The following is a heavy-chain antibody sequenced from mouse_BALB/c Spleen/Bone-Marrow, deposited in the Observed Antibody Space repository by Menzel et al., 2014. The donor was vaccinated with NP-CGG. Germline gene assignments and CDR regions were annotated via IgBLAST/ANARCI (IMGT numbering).Heavy chain of an antibody. J-gene: IGHJ2*01. Sequence: EVQVVESGGGLVQPGGSLKLSCAASGFTFXSYTMSWVRQTQEKRLEWVAYISNGGGSTYYPDTVKGRFTISRDNAKNTLYLQMSSLKSEDTAMYYCARLITTYFDYWGQGTTLTVSS. V-gene: IGHV5-12-2*01. D-gene: IGHD1-1*01. CDR3: ARLITTYFDY. CDR2: ISNGGGST. CDR1: GFTFXSYT.